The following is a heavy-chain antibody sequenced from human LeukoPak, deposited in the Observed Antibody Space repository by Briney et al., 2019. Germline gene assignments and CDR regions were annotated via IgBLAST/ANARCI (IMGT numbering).Heavy chain of an antibody. CDR1: GFTFSSYP. J-gene: IGHJ4*02. CDR2: VSGSGAGT. D-gene: IGHD6-13*01. V-gene: IGHV3-23*01. CDR3: AKAIAAAGIYYFDY. Sequence: GGSLRLSCAASGFTFSSYPMSWVRQAPGKGLEWVSDVSGSGAGTYYADSVKGRSTVSRDNSKNTLYLQMNSLRAEDTAVYYCAKAIAAAGIYYFDYWGQGTLVTVSS.